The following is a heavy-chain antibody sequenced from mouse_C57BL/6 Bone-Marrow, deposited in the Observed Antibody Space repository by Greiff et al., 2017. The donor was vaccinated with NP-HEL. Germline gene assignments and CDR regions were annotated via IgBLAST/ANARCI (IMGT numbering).Heavy chain of an antibody. D-gene: IGHD4-1*01. CDR3: ARDSNWDRFAY. CDR1: GFTFSSYA. CDR2: ISDGGSYT. J-gene: IGHJ3*01. V-gene: IGHV5-4*01. Sequence: RVESGGGLVKPGGSLKLSCAASGFTFSSYAMSWVRQTPEKRLEWVATISDGGSYTYYPDNVKGRFTISRDNAKNNLYLQMSHLKSEDTAMYYCARDSNWDRFAYWGQGTLVTVSA.